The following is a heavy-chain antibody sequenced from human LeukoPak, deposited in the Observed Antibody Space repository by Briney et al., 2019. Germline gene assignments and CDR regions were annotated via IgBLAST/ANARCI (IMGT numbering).Heavy chain of an antibody. V-gene: IGHV4-59*12. Sequence: PSETLSLTCTVSGGSISSYYWSWIRQPPGKGLEWIGYIYYSGSTNYNPSLKSRVTISVDTSKNQFSLKLSSVTAADTAVYYCARGRRSSSWYRGAWYFDYWGQGTLVTVSS. CDR2: IYYSGST. J-gene: IGHJ4*02. D-gene: IGHD6-13*01. CDR1: GGSISSYY. CDR3: ARGRRSSSWYRGAWYFDY.